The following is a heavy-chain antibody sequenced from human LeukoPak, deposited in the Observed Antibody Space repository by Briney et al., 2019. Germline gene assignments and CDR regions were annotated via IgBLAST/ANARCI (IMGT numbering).Heavy chain of an antibody. CDR1: GFTFSSYW. CDR2: ISYDGSNK. V-gene: IGHV3-30-3*01. J-gene: IGHJ3*02. Sequence: PGGSLRLSCAASGFTFSSYWMSWVRQAPGKGLEWVAVISYDGSNKYYADSVKGRFTISRDNSKNTLYLQMNSLRAEDTAVYYCARGIYYYDSSGYDDAFDIWGQGTMVTVSS. CDR3: ARGIYYYDSSGYDDAFDI. D-gene: IGHD3-22*01.